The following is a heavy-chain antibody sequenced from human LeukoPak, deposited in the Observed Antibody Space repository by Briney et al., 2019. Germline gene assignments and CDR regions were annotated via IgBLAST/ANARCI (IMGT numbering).Heavy chain of an antibody. CDR2: IIPIFGTA. Sequence: ASVKVSCKASGGTFSSYAISWVRQAPGQGLEWMGRIIPIFGTANYAQKFQGRVTITTDESTSTAYMELSSLRYEDTAVYYCARGTAVAGHFDYWGQGTLVSVSS. D-gene: IGHD6-19*01. V-gene: IGHV1-69*05. CDR3: ARGTAVAGHFDY. CDR1: GGTFSSYA. J-gene: IGHJ4*02.